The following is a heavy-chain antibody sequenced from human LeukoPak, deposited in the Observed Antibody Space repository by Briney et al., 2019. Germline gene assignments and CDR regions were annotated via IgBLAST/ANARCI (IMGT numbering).Heavy chain of an antibody. J-gene: IGHJ6*03. D-gene: IGHD3-16*02. CDR3: ARAIALYYYYMDV. V-gene: IGHV3-74*01. CDR2: INSDGSST. Sequence: GGSLRLSCAASGFTFSSYWMPWVRQAPGKGLVWVSRINSDGSSTSYADSVKGRFTISRDNAKNTLYLQMNSLRAEDTAVYYCARAIALYYYYMDVWGKGTTVTVSS. CDR1: GFTFSSYW.